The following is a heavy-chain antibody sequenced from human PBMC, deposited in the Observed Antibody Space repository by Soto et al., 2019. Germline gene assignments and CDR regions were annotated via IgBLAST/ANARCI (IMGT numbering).Heavy chain of an antibody. CDR3: AKPPIAAAGTRRERYNWFDP. CDR2: ISGSGGST. Sequence: GGSLRLSCSASGFTFNSYAMSWVRQAPGKGLEWVSAISGSGGSTYYADSVKGRFTISRDNSKNTLYLQMNSLRAEDTAVYYCAKPPIAAAGTRRERYNWFDPWGQGTLVTVSS. D-gene: IGHD6-13*01. V-gene: IGHV3-23*01. J-gene: IGHJ5*02. CDR1: GFTFNSYA.